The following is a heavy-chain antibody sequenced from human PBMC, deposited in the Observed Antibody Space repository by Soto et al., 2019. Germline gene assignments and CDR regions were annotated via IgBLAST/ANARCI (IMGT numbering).Heavy chain of an antibody. CDR1: GYSFTSYW. CDR2: IYPGDSDT. Sequence: PGESLKISCKGSGYSFTSYWIGWVRQMPGKGLEWMGIIYPGDSDTRYSPSFQGQVTISADKSISTAYLQWSSLKASDTAMYYCARHRPGLYGEVYYYYYMDVWGKGTTVTVSS. CDR3: ARHRPGLYGEVYYYYYMDV. D-gene: IGHD4-17*01. V-gene: IGHV5-51*01. J-gene: IGHJ6*03.